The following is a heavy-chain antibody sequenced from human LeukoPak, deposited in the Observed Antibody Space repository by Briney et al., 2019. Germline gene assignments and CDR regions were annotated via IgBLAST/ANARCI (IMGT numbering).Heavy chain of an antibody. Sequence: GASVKVSCKVSGYTLTELSMLWVRQAPGKGLEWMGGFDPEDGETIYAQKFQGRVTMTEDTSTDTAYMELSSLRSEDTAVYYCATGFLRFRNWFDPWGQGTLVTVSS. V-gene: IGHV1-24*01. D-gene: IGHD3-3*01. J-gene: IGHJ5*02. CDR3: ATGFLRFRNWFDP. CDR1: GYTLTELS. CDR2: FDPEDGET.